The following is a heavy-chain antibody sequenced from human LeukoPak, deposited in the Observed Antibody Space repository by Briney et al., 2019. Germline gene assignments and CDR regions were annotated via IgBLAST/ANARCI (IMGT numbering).Heavy chain of an antibody. CDR3: AGAPYYYHGSEEYALWGY. D-gene: IGHD3-22*01. V-gene: IGHV3-66*01. CDR2: MFNHGSP. Sequence: GGSLRLSCAASGFTVSGNYMSWVRQAPGKGLECVSVMFNHGSPYYADSVKGRFTISRDTSKNSLYLQMNSLRAEDTAVYYCAGAPYYYHGSEEYALWGYWGQGTLVTVSS. J-gene: IGHJ4*02. CDR1: GFTVSGNY.